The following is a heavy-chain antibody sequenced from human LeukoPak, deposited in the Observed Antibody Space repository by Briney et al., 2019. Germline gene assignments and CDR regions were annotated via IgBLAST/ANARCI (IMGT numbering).Heavy chain of an antibody. Sequence: PGASVKVSCKASGHTFTNYAISWVRQAPGQGLEWVGWISAYNGNTNNAQKLQGRVTMTTDTSTSTAYMDLRSLRSDDTAVYYCARVRNSGFRYVDSWGQGTLVTVSS. CDR3: ARVRNSGFRYVDS. CDR2: ISAYNGNT. CDR1: GHTFTNYA. J-gene: IGHJ4*02. D-gene: IGHD5-12*01. V-gene: IGHV1-18*01.